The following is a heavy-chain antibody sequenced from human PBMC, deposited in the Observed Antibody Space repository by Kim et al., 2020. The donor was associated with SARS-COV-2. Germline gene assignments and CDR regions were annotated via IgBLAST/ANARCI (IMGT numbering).Heavy chain of an antibody. V-gene: IGHV3-21*01. CDR3: ARALSSSSWNYYYYGMDV. D-gene: IGHD6-13*01. J-gene: IGHJ6*02. CDR2: ISSSSSYI. Sequence: GGSLRLSCAASGFTFSSYSMNWVRQAPGKGLEWVSSISSSSSYIYYADSVKGRFTISRDNAKNSLYLQMNSLRAEDTAVYYCARALSSSSWNYYYYGMDVWGQGTTVTVSS. CDR1: GFTFSSYS.